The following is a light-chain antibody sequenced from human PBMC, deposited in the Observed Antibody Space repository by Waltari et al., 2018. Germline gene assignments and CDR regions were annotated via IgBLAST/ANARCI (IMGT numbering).Light chain of an antibody. J-gene: IGKJ4*01. CDR2: DTS. CDR1: ESVFNY. Sequence: EIVLTQSPVTLSLSAGERATLSCRASESVFNYLAWYQQKPGQSPRLLIYDTSTRATGIPARCSGSGSGTDFTLTISNLEAEDFALYYCQQGSILPLTFGGGTKVEIK. V-gene: IGKV3-11*01. CDR3: QQGSILPLT.